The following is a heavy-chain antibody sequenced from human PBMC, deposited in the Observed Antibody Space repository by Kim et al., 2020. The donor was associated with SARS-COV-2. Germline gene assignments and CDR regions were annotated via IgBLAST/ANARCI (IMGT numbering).Heavy chain of an antibody. Sequence: GGSLRLSCAASGFTVSSNYMSWVRQAPGKGLEWVSVIYSGGSTYYADSVKGRFTISRDNSKNTLYLQMNSLRAEDTAVYYCASTPTMIVVVIPTRDAFDIWGQGTMVTVSS. D-gene: IGHD3-22*01. CDR3: ASTPTMIVVVIPTRDAFDI. J-gene: IGHJ3*02. CDR2: IYSGGST. CDR1: GFTVSSNY. V-gene: IGHV3-66*01.